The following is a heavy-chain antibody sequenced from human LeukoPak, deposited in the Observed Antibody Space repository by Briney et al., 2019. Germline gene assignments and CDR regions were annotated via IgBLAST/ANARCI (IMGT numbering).Heavy chain of an antibody. D-gene: IGHD3-10*01. J-gene: IGHJ4*02. CDR3: ARLSRYGSGNYYPDY. Sequence: SETLSLTCTVSGGSISGYYWSWIRQPPGKGLEWIGYIHYSGSTNYNASLKSRVTISVDTSKNQFSLKLSSVTAADTAIYCCARLSRYGSGNYYPDYWGQGTLVTVSS. V-gene: IGHV4-59*08. CDR2: IHYSGST. CDR1: GGSISGYY.